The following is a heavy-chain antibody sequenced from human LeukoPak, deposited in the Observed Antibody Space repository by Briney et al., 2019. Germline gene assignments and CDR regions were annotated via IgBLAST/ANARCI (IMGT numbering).Heavy chain of an antibody. D-gene: IGHD1-26*01. CDR3: ARGLEKWELLLSSAFDI. CDR2: INHSGST. V-gene: IGHV4-34*01. Sequence: PSETLSLTCAVYGGSFSGYYWSWIRQPPGKGLEWIGEINHSGSTNYNPSLKSRVTISVDTSKNQFSLKLSSVTAADTAVYYCARGLEKWELLLSSAFDIWGQGTMVTVSS. J-gene: IGHJ3*02. CDR1: GGSFSGYY.